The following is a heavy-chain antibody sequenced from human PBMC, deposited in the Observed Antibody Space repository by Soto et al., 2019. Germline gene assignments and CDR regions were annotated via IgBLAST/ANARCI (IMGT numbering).Heavy chain of an antibody. Sequence: EVQLLESGGDLVQPGGSLRLSCAASGFTFSSYAMNWVRQAPGKGLEWVSVVSNSGDNTYYADSVKGRFTISRDNSKNTLYRQLNSLKAEDTAVYYCAKGVGTSLDYYCDYCGQGTLVTVSS. D-gene: IGHD3-16*02. CDR2: VSNSGDNT. CDR1: GFTFSSYA. V-gene: IGHV3-23*01. CDR3: AKGVGTSLDYYCDY. J-gene: IGHJ4*02.